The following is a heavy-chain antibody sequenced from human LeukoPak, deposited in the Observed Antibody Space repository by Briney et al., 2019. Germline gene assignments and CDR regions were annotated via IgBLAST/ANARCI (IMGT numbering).Heavy chain of an antibody. D-gene: IGHD2-15*01. J-gene: IGHJ3*02. CDR2: IIPIFGTA. Sequence: SVKVSCKASGGTCSSYAISWVRQAPGQGLEWMGRIIPIFGTANYAQKFQGRVTITTDESTSTAYMELSSLRSEDTAVYYCAREVVVVVAATQGAFDIWGQGTMVTVSS. V-gene: IGHV1-69*05. CDR1: GGTCSSYA. CDR3: AREVVVVVAATQGAFDI.